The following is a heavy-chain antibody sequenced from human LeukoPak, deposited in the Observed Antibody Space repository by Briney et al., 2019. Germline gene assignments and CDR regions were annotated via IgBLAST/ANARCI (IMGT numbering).Heavy chain of an antibody. CDR2: ISGSGGST. J-gene: IGHJ4*02. D-gene: IGHD3-10*01. V-gene: IGHV3-23*01. Sequence: PGGSLRLSCAASGFTFSSYAMSWVRQAPGKGLEWVSAISGSGGSTYYADSVKGRFTISRDNSKNTLYLQMNSLRAEDTAVYYCAKDITMVRGVAIDYWGQGTLVTVSS. CDR1: GFTFSSYA. CDR3: AKDITMVRGVAIDY.